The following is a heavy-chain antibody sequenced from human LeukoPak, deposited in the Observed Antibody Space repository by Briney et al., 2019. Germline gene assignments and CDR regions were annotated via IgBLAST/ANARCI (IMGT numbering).Heavy chain of an antibody. CDR3: ARRPLTTYGMDV. CDR1: GFTFSSYA. J-gene: IGHJ6*04. Sequence: TGGSLRLSCSASGFTFSSYAMHWVRQAPGKGLEWVSSISSSSSYIYYADSVKGRFTISRDNAKNSLYLQMNSLRAEDTAVYYCARRPLTTYGMDVWGKGTTVTVSS. CDR2: ISSSSSYI. V-gene: IGHV3-21*01. D-gene: IGHD4-11*01.